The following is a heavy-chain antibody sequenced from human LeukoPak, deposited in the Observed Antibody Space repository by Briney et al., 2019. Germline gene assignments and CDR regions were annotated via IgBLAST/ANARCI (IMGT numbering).Heavy chain of an antibody. CDR2: IKSKTDGGTT. Sequence: GGSLRLSCAASGFTFSNAWMSWVRQAPGKGLEWVGRIKSKTDGGTTDYAAPVKGRFTISRDDSKNTLYLQMNSLKTEDTAVYYCTTDKSMVGLERLRLDYWGQGTLVTVSS. D-gene: IGHD1-1*01. V-gene: IGHV3-15*01. CDR1: GFTFSNAW. CDR3: TTDKSMVGLERLRLDY. J-gene: IGHJ4*02.